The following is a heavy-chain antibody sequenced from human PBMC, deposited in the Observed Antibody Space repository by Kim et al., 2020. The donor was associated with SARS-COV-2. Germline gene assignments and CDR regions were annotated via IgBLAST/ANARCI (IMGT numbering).Heavy chain of an antibody. V-gene: IGHV1-3*01. J-gene: IGHJ4*02. D-gene: IGHD5-12*01. CDR3: ARTYWGYGGYGLGY. Sequence: SQKFQGRVTITRDTSASTAYMELSSLRSEDTAVYYCARTYWGYGGYGLGYWGQGTLVTVSS.